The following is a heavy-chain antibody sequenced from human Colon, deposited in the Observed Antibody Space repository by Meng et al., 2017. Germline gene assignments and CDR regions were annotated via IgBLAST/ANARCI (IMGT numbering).Heavy chain of an antibody. CDR3: ARDQWSEINYDSNEEGDY. CDR2: ISSSSSYI. Sequence: EVQLVESGGGLVKPGGSLRLSCAASGVTFSSYSMNWVRQAPGKGLEWVSSISSSSSYIYYADSVKGRFTISRDNAKNSLYLQMNSLRAEDTAVYYCARDQWSEINYDSNEEGDYGGQGTLVTVSS. V-gene: IGHV3-21*03. CDR1: GVTFSSYS. D-gene: IGHD3-22*01. J-gene: IGHJ4*02.